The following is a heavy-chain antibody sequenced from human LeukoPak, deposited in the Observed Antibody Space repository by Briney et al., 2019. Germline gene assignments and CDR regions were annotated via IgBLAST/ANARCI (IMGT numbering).Heavy chain of an antibody. CDR2: IIPIFGTA. Sequence: ASVKVSCKASGGTFSSYAISWVRQAPGQGLEWMGRIIPIFGTANYAQKFQGRVTITTDESTSTAYMELSSLRSEDTAVYYCARDLHYDSRGYYDNYFDYWGQGTLVTVSS. J-gene: IGHJ4*02. D-gene: IGHD3-22*01. CDR3: ARDLHYDSRGYYDNYFDY. V-gene: IGHV1-69*05. CDR1: GGTFSSYA.